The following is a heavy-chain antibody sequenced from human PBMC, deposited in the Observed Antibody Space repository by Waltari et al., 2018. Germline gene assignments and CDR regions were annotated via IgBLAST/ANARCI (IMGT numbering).Heavy chain of an antibody. CDR2: FIPLSGSK. V-gene: IGHV1-69*12. Sequence: QVQLAQSGAEVKSPGSSVTISCKASGLSIRGYTSSWVRQAPGQGLEWMGGFIPLSGSKIYTRKFQGRLTITADGSTRTTVMELTNLRYEDTAVYFCAGGYRYDSSGRFYLDHWGQGTPVIVSS. CDR1: GLSIRGYT. J-gene: IGHJ4*02. CDR3: AGGYRYDSSGRFYLDH. D-gene: IGHD3-16*02.